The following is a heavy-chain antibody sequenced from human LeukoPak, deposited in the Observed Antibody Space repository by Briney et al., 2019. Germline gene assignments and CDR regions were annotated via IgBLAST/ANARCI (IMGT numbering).Heavy chain of an antibody. CDR3: AKSPRGTHLEWLSYFDY. CDR1: GFTFSSYG. D-gene: IGHD3-3*01. Sequence: GGSLRLSCAASGFTFSSYGMHWVRQAPGKGLEWVAFIRYDGSNKYYADSVKGRFTISRDNSKNTLYLQVNSLRAEDTAVYYCAKSPRGTHLEWLSYFDYWGQGTLVTVSS. CDR2: IRYDGSNK. V-gene: IGHV3-30*02. J-gene: IGHJ4*02.